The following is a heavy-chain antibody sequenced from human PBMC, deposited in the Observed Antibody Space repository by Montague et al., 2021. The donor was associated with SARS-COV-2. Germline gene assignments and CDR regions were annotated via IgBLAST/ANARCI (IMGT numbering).Heavy chain of an antibody. CDR3: ALNYFRVRSWYGMDV. V-gene: IGHV4-31*03. CDR1: GGSISSGGYY. J-gene: IGHJ6*02. Sequence: TLSLTCTVSGGSISSGGYYWSWIRQHPGKGLEWIGYIYYSGSTYYNPSLKSRVTISVGTSKNQFSLKLSSVTAADTAVYYCALNYFRVRSWYGMDVWGQGTTVTVSS. CDR2: IYYSGST. D-gene: IGHD3-10*01.